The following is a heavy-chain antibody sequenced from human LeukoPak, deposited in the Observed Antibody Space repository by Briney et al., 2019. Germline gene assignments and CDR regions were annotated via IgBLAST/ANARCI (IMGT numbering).Heavy chain of an antibody. CDR2: INHSGST. V-gene: IGHV4-34*01. CDR1: GGSFSRSF. CDR3: AREVILGYYYMDV. J-gene: IGHJ6*03. Sequence: SETLSLTCAVYGGSFSRSFWSWIRQPPGKGLEWIGEINHSGSTNYSPSLKSRVTISVDPSKSQFSLNLSSVTAADTAVYYCAREVILGYYYMDVWGKGTTVTVSS. D-gene: IGHD3-10*01.